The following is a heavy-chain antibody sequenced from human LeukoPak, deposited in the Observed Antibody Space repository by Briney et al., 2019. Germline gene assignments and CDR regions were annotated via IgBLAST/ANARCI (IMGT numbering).Heavy chain of an antibody. CDR2: IYYSGSL. J-gene: IGHJ4*02. V-gene: IGHV4-59*01. Sequence: SETLSLTCTVSGDSISGYYWSWIRQSPGKGLEWIGNIYYSGSLNYNPSLKSRVSISLDMSKNQFSLRLNSVTAADTAVYYCARGGSHFGYWGQGTLVTVSS. D-gene: IGHD1-26*01. CDR1: GDSISGYY. CDR3: ARGGSHFGY.